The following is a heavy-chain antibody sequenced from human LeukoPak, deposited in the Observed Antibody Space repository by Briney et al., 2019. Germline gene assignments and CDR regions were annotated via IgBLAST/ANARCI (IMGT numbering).Heavy chain of an antibody. V-gene: IGHV3-48*01. CDR2: ISSSSSTI. D-gene: IGHD5-18*01. J-gene: IGHJ3*02. CDR3: AREGYDAFDI. Sequence: GGSLRLSCAASGFTFSSYEMNWVRQAPGKGLEWVSYISSSSSTIYYADSVKGRFTISRDNAKNSLYLQMNSLRAKDTAVYYCAREGYDAFDIWGQGTMVTVSS. CDR1: GFTFSSYE.